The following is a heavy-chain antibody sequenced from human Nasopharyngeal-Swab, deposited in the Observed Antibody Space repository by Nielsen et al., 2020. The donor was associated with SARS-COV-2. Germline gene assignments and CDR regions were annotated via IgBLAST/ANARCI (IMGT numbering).Heavy chain of an antibody. CDR2: ISSSGSMI. D-gene: IGHD3-3*01. CDR1: GFTFSDYY. J-gene: IGHJ5*02. CDR3: GRGLTIFVWFDP. Sequence: GESLKISCAASGFTFSDYYTSWIRQAPGKGLEWVSYISSSGSMIYYADSVKGRFTISRDNAKNSLYLQMNSLRAEDTAVYYCGRGLTIFVWFDPWGQGTLVSVSS. V-gene: IGHV3-11*04.